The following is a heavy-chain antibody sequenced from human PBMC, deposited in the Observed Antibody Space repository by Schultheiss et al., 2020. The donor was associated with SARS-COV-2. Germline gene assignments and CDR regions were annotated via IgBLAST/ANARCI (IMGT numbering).Heavy chain of an antibody. CDR3: AASAITIFGVVILKRGVGLDY. J-gene: IGHJ4*02. D-gene: IGHD3-3*01. V-gene: IGHV4-34*01. Sequence: SQTLSLTCAVYGGSFSGYYWGWIRQPPGKGLEWIGSMSHSGSTYYNPSLKSRVSISGDTSKNQFSLKLSSVTAADTAVYYCAASAITIFGVVILKRGVGLDYWGQGTLVTVSS. CDR1: GGSFSGYY. CDR2: MSHSGST.